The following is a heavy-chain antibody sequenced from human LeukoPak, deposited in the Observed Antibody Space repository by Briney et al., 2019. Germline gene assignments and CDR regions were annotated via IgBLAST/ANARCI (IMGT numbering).Heavy chain of an antibody. D-gene: IGHD3-22*01. CDR1: GYTFTSYD. V-gene: IGHV1-69*05. CDR2: IIPIFGTA. J-gene: IGHJ4*02. Sequence: SVKVSCKASGYTFTSYDINWVRQAPGQGLEWMGRIIPIFGTANYAQKFQGRVTITTDESTSTAYMELSSLRSEDTAVYYCARGAYYYDSSGYYYVLHYDYWGQGTLVTVSS. CDR3: ARGAYYYDSSGYYYVLHYDY.